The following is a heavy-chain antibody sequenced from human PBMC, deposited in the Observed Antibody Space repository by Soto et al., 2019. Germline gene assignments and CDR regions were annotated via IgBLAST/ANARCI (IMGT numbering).Heavy chain of an antibody. D-gene: IGHD2-2*01. V-gene: IGHV4-34*01. J-gene: IGHJ6*02. CDR2: INHSGST. Sequence: PSETLSLTCAVYGGSFSGYYWSWICQPPGKGLEWIGEINHSGSTNYNPSLKSRVTISVDTSKNQFSLKLSSVTAADTAVYYCARGLSTSSWVLLYLYGMDVWGQETTVTSP. CDR1: GGSFSGYY. CDR3: ARGLSTSSWVLLYLYGMDV.